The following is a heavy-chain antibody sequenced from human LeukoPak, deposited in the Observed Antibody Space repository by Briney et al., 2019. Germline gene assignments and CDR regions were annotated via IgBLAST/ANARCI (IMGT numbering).Heavy chain of an antibody. CDR1: GGSISSYY. CDR3: ARLRGRIAAARDY. D-gene: IGHD6-13*01. V-gene: IGHV4-34*01. J-gene: IGHJ4*02. CDR2: INHSGST. Sequence: PSETLSLTCTVSGGSISSYYWSWIRQPPGKGLEWIGEINHSGSTNYNPSLKSRVTISVDTSKNQFSLKLSSVTAADTAVYYCARLRGRIAAARDYWGQGTLVTASS.